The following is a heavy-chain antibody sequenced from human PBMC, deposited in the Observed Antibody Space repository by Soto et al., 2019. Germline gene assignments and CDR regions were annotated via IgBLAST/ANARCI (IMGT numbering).Heavy chain of an antibody. J-gene: IGHJ4*02. Sequence: GGSLRLSCAASGFTFNNYALTWVRQAPGKGLEWVSTISVSGGTTHYSDSVMGRFTISRDNSKNTLYLQMNSLRAEDTAVYYCAKSGEYYDSMPDYWGQGTLVTVSS. CDR2: ISVSGGTT. CDR3: AKSGEYYDSMPDY. V-gene: IGHV3-23*01. CDR1: GFTFNNYA. D-gene: IGHD3-22*01.